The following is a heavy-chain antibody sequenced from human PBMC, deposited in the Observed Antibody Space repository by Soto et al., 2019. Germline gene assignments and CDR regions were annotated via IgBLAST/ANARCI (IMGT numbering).Heavy chain of an antibody. Sequence: QVQLVQSGAEVKKPGASVKVSCQASGYTFSNYGFTWVRQAPGQGLEWMGWISGYNGNTNYAERLQGRVTMTTDTSTSTAYMELKSLRYDDTAVYYCAREGQLGYWGQGTPVTVSS. CDR2: ISGYNGNT. D-gene: IGHD6-6*01. CDR1: GYTFSNYG. V-gene: IGHV1-18*01. CDR3: AREGQLGY. J-gene: IGHJ4*02.